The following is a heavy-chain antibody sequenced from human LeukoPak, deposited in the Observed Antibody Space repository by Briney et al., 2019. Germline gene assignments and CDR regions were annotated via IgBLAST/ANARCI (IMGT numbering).Heavy chain of an antibody. CDR1: GGSISSYY. V-gene: IGHV4-4*07. J-gene: IGHJ4*02. D-gene: IGHD6-13*01. CDR3: ASLGYSSSWYYFDY. CDR2: IYTSGST. Sequence: PSETLSLTCTVSGGSISSYYWSWIRQPAGKGLEWIGRIYTSGSTNYNPSLKSRVTMSVDTSKNQFSLKLSSVTAADTAVYYCASLGYSSSWYYFDYWGQGTLVTVSS.